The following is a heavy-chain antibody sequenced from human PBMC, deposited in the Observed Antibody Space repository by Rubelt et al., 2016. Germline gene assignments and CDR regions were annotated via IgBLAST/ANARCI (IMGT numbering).Heavy chain of an antibody. J-gene: IGHJ4*02. CDR3: ARKAPSGYSSLYYFDD. CDR1: GGSISSYY. D-gene: IGHD5-18*01. CDR2: IYYSGST. Sequence: QVQLQESGPGLVKPSETLSLTCTVSGGSISSYYWSWIRQPPGKGLEWIGYIYYSGSTNYHPSLKRGVTISLDTSKHQFSLWLGAVPAADTAVYYCARKAPSGYSSLYYFDDWGQGTLVAVSS. V-gene: IGHV4-59*01.